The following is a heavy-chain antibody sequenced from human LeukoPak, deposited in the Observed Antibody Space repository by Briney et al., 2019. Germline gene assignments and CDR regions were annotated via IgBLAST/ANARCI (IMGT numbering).Heavy chain of an antibody. CDR1: GFTFSSYE. J-gene: IGHJ4*02. Sequence: GGSLRLSCAASGFTFSSYETNWVRQAPGKGLEWVSYISSSGSTIYYADSVKGRFTISRDNAKNSLYLQTNSLRAEDTAVYYCARDLSGYDYFDYWGQGTLVTVSS. CDR3: ARDLSGYDYFDY. V-gene: IGHV3-48*03. CDR2: ISSSGSTI. D-gene: IGHD5-12*01.